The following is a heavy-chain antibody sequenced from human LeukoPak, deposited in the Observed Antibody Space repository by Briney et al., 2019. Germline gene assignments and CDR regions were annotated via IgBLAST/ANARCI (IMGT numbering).Heavy chain of an antibody. V-gene: IGHV1-2*02. J-gene: IGHJ4*02. D-gene: IGHD3-22*01. CDR3: ARDDEYQAYYYDSSGYVDC. CDR2: INPNSGGT. Sequence: ASVKVSCKASGYTFTGYYMHWVRQAPGQGLEWMGWINPNSGGTNYAQKFQGRVTMTRDTSISTAYMELSRLRSDDTAVYYCARDDEYQAYYYDSSGYVDCWGQGTLVTVSS. CDR1: GYTFTGYY.